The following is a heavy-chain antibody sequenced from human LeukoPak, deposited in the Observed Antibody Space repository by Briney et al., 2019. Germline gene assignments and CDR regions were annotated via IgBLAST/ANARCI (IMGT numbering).Heavy chain of an antibody. CDR1: GFTLSSYA. Sequence: PGGSLRLSCAASGFTLSSYAMNWVRQAPGKGLEWVSGLSGNGGNQYYADSVKGRFTISRDNSKNTLFLQMNSLRAEDTAIYYCARDRNGSGSDFDCWGEGTLVTVSS. CDR2: LSGNGGNQ. D-gene: IGHD3-10*01. V-gene: IGHV3-23*01. J-gene: IGHJ4*02. CDR3: ARDRNGSGSDFDC.